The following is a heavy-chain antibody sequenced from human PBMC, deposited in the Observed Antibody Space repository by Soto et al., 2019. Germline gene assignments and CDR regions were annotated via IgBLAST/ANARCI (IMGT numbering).Heavy chain of an antibody. CDR1: GGSFSGYY. V-gene: IGHV4-34*01. J-gene: IGHJ4*02. D-gene: IGHD2-8*02. CDR2: INHSGST. Sequence: QVQLQQWGAGLLKPSETLSLTCDVSGGSFSGYYWTWIRQPPGTGLEWIGEINHSGSTNYNPSRKSRITISVDTSNNQCSLKLTSETAADTVVYYCARDKNTDIFDYWGQGTLVTVSS. CDR3: ARDKNTDIFDY.